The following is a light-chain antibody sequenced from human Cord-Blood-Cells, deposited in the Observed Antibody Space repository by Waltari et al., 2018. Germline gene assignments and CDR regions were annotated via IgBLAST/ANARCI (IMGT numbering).Light chain of an antibody. J-gene: IGKJ1*01. Sequence: DIQMTQSPSSLSTSVGDRVTITCRASQSISSYLNWYQQKPGKAPKLLVYAASSLQSGVPSRFSGNGSGTDFILTISSLQPEDFATYYCQQSYSTPWTFGQGTKGEIK. V-gene: IGKV1-39*01. CDR1: QSISSY. CDR2: AAS. CDR3: QQSYSTPWT.